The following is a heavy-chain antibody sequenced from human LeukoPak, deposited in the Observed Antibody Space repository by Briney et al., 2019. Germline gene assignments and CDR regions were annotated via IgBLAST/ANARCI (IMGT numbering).Heavy chain of an antibody. J-gene: IGHJ4*02. D-gene: IGHD3-22*01. CDR2: IIPILGIA. CDR1: GGTFSSYA. Sequence: SVKVSCKASGGTFSSYAISWVRQAPGQGLEWMGRIIPILGIANYAQKFQGRVTITADKSTSTAYMELSSLRSEDTAVYYCARVYSDSSGYHLWGQGTLVTVSS. CDR3: ARVYSDSSGYHL. V-gene: IGHV1-69*04.